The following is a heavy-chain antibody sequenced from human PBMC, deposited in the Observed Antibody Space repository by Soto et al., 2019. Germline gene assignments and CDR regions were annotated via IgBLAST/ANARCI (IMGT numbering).Heavy chain of an antibody. CDR2: IWYDGSNK. Sequence: GGSLRLSCAASGFTLSSYGMHWVRQAPGKGLEWVAVIWYDGSNKYYADSVKGRFTISRDNSKNTLYLQMNSLRAEDTAVYYCARDPMNYYYYYGMDVWGQGTTVTVSS. V-gene: IGHV3-33*01. CDR3: ARDPMNYYYYYGMDV. J-gene: IGHJ6*02. CDR1: GFTLSSYG.